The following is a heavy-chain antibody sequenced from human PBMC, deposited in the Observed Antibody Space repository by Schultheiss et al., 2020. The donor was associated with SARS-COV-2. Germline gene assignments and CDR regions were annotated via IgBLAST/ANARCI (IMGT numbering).Heavy chain of an antibody. CDR3: ARQGGRSVVVPAAIHRINWFDP. J-gene: IGHJ5*02. CDR1: GGSFSGYY. V-gene: IGHV4-34*01. D-gene: IGHD2-2*02. Sequence: GSLRLSCAVYGGSFSGYYWSWIRQPPGKGLEWIGEINHSGSTNYNPSLKSRVTISVDTSKNQFSLKLSSVTAADTAVYYCARQGGRSVVVPAAIHRINWFDPWGQGTLVTVSS. CDR2: INHSGST.